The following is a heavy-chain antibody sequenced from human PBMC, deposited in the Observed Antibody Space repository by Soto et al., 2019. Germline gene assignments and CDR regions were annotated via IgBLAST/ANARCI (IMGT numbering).Heavy chain of an antibody. V-gene: IGHV1-24*01. CDR2: FDPEDGET. D-gene: IGHD4-17*01. Sequence: ASVKVSCKVSGYTLTELSMHWVRQAPGKGLEWMGGFDPEDGETIYAQKFQGRVTMTEDTSTDTAYMELSSLRSEDTDVYYCATTIYGDYDYYYYGMDVWGQGTTVTVSS. CDR1: GYTLTELS. CDR3: ATTIYGDYDYYYYGMDV. J-gene: IGHJ6*02.